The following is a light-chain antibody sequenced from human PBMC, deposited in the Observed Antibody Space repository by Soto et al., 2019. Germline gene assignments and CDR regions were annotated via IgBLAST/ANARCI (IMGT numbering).Light chain of an antibody. CDR3: QYYGTYPR. V-gene: IGKV3-20*01. Sequence: QSPSIMTLSPGERATLSCRASQTVDSDYLAWYQQKPGQAPRLLIYDASVRATGIPDRFSASGAGTDFTLTIRRLEPEDFAIYYCQYYGTYPRFGPGTKVDIK. J-gene: IGKJ1*01. CDR1: QTVDSDY. CDR2: DAS.